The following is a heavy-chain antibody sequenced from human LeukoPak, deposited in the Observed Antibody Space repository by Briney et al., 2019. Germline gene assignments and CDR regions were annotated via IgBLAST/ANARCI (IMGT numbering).Heavy chain of an antibody. J-gene: IGHJ4*02. Sequence: ASVKVSCKASGYTFTSYYMHWVRQAPGQGLEWMGIINPSGGSTNYAQKFQGRVTMTRDTSISTAYMELSRLRSDDTAVYYCARNVVGATGTFDYWGQGTLVTVSS. V-gene: IGHV1-2*02. D-gene: IGHD1-26*01. CDR2: INPSGGST. CDR1: GYTFTSYY. CDR3: ARNVVGATGTFDY.